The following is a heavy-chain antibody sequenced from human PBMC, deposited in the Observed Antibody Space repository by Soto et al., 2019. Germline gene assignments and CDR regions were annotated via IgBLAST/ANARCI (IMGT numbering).Heavy chain of an antibody. CDR3: ARNESSNIFGMDV. J-gene: IGHJ6*02. Sequence: PGGSLRLSCAASGFTFSSYSMNWVRQAPGKGLEWVSSISSSSFSINYADSVKGRFSISRDNAQNSLHPQMNNLRAEDTAVYYCARNESSNIFGMDVWGQGTTVTVSS. D-gene: IGHD6-6*01. CDR1: GFTFSSYS. CDR2: ISSSSFSI. V-gene: IGHV3-21*01.